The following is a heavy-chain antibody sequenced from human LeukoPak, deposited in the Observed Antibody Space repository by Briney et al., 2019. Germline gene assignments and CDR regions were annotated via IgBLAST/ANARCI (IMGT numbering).Heavy chain of an antibody. D-gene: IGHD3-10*01. CDR3: ARGRIVLLWFGGQGFFDY. CDR2: INHSGST. CDR1: GGSFSGYY. V-gene: IGHV4-34*01. J-gene: IGHJ4*02. Sequence: PSETLSLTCAVYGGSFSGYYWSWIRQPPGKGLEWIGEINHSGSTNYNPSLKSRVTISVDTSKNQFSLKLSSVTAADTAVYYCARGRIVLLWFGGQGFFDYWGQGTLVTVSS.